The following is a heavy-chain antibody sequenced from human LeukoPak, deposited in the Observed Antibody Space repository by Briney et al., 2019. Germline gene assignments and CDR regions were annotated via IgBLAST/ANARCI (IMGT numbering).Heavy chain of an antibody. CDR1: GFTFSSYS. Sequence: GGSLRLSCAASGFTFSSYSMNWVRQAPGKGLEWVSSISSSSSYIYYADSVKGRFTISRDNAKSSLYLQMNSLRAEDTAVYYCARDRSGSPNDCWGQGTLVTVSS. V-gene: IGHV3-21*01. J-gene: IGHJ4*02. D-gene: IGHD1-26*01. CDR3: ARDRSGSPNDC. CDR2: ISSSSSYI.